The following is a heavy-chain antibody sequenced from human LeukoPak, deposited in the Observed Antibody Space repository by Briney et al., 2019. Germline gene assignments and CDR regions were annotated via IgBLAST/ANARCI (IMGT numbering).Heavy chain of an antibody. J-gene: IGHJ4*02. D-gene: IGHD1-26*01. Sequence: ASVKVSCKASGGIFSSYAINWVRQAPGQGLEWMGRIIPIFGTPNYAQKFQGRVTITTDESTSTAYMELSSLRSEDTAVYYCAKEDSGFQYYFDYWGQGTLVTVSS. CDR1: GGIFSSYA. CDR2: IIPIFGTP. V-gene: IGHV1-69*05. CDR3: AKEDSGFQYYFDY.